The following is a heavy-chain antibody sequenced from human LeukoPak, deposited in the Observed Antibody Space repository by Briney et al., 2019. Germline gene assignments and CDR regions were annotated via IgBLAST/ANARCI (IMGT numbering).Heavy chain of an antibody. CDR2: INHSGST. CDR3: ARASQGLWFRYWFDP. J-gene: IGHJ5*02. V-gene: IGHV4-34*01. CDR1: GGSFSGYY. D-gene: IGHD3-10*01. Sequence: PSETLSLTCAVYGGSFSGYYWSWIRQPPGKGLEWIGEINHSGSTNYNLSLKSRVTISVDTSKNQFSLKLSSVTAADTAVYYCARASQGLWFRYWFDPWGQGALVTVSS.